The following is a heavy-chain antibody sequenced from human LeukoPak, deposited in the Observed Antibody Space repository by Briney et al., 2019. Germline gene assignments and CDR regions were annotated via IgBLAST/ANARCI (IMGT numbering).Heavy chain of an antibody. Sequence: PGSSLRLSCAASGFIFNTYGMHWVRQAPGKGLEWVAVIWFDGSIKYYADSVKGRFTISRDNPKNTLYLQMNSLRAEDTAVYYCAKGKGAVTGTFDYWGQGALVTVSS. V-gene: IGHV3-33*06. CDR2: IWFDGSIK. D-gene: IGHD1-14*01. CDR1: GFIFNTYG. CDR3: AKGKGAVTGTFDY. J-gene: IGHJ4*02.